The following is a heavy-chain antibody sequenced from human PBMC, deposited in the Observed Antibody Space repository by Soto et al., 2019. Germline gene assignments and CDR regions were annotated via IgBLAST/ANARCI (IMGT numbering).Heavy chain of an antibody. Sequence: TSETLSLTCTVSGGSISSYYWSWIRQPPGKGLEWIGYIYYSGSTNYNPSLKSRVTISVDTSKNQFSLKLSSVTAADTAVYYCARVYSGSTVTPWGSYYYYYYMDVWGKGTTVTVSS. D-gene: IGHD4-4*01. CDR3: ARVYSGSTVTPWGSYYYYYYMDV. CDR1: GGSISSYY. J-gene: IGHJ6*03. CDR2: IYYSGST. V-gene: IGHV4-59*01.